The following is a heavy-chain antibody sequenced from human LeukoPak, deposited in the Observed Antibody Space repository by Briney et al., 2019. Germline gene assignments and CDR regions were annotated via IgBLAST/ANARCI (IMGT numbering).Heavy chain of an antibody. CDR1: GFTSDDYG. D-gene: IGHD2-2*02. CDR3: TTAQSSDYLSWSHTFYTYMDV. CDR2: LRGEPHGGSA. J-gene: IGHJ6*04. Sequence: PGGSLRLSCTISGFTSDDYGLRWVRQAPGKRLEWVSLLRGEPHGGSAEYAASVEGRFTVSRDDSKSVAYLQMNSVKTEDTGVYFCTTAQSSDYLSWSHTFYTYMDVWGKGTTVTVSP. V-gene: IGHV3-49*04.